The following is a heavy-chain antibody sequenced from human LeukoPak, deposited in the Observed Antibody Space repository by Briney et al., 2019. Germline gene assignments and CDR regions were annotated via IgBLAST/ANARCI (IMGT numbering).Heavy chain of an antibody. CDR2: IYSGGST. Sequence: GGSLRLSCAASGLTVSSNYMTWVRQAPGNGLEWVSVIYSGGSTYYADSVKGRFTISRDHSNNTLYIQKNSLRPEDTAMYYCARDRSGSYDYWGQGTLVTVSS. D-gene: IGHD1-26*01. CDR1: GLTVSSNY. CDR3: ARDRSGSYDY. V-gene: IGHV3-53*01. J-gene: IGHJ4*02.